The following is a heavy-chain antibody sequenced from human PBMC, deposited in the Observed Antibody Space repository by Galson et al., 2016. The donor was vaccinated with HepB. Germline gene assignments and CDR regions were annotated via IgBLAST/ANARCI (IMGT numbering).Heavy chain of an antibody. Sequence: SVKVSCKASGGTFSDYVISWVRQAPGQGLEWMGDVIPIFGAVHYAQRFQGRVTIGADKSTSTAYMEMSSLSSEDTALYYCARDRRGGSSLYERGLDVWGQGTTVTVSS. D-gene: IGHD2-15*01. CDR2: VIPIFGAV. V-gene: IGHV1-69*06. CDR3: ARDRRGGSSLYERGLDV. J-gene: IGHJ6*02. CDR1: GGTFSDYV.